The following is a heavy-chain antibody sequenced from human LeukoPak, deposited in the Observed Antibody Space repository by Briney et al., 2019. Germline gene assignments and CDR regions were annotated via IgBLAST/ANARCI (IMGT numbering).Heavy chain of an antibody. D-gene: IGHD3-22*01. Sequence: ASGPTLVNPTQTLTLTCTFSGFSLSTSGVGVGWIGQPPGRAREWLSLIYWNDDKRYSPSLKSRLTITKDTSKTQVVFTMTNMDPVDTATYYCAHRLVDAYCYDSSGYGAFDIWGQGTMVTVSS. CDR1: GFSLSTSGVG. J-gene: IGHJ3*02. CDR3: AHRLVDAYCYDSSGYGAFDI. CDR2: IYWNDDK. V-gene: IGHV2-5*01.